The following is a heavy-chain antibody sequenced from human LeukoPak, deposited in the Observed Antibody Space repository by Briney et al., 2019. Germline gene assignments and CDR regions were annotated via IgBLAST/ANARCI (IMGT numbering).Heavy chain of an antibody. D-gene: IGHD3-22*01. J-gene: IGHJ4*02. CDR3: AREAMIVVVIRGHFDY. V-gene: IGHV3-7*01. CDR1: GFIFSNYE. Sequence: GGSLRLSCAASGFIFSNYEMNWVRQAPGKGLEWVANIKQDGSEKYYVDSVKSRFTISRDNAKNSLYLQMNSLRAEDTAVYYCAREAMIVVVIRGHFDYWGQGTLVTVSS. CDR2: IKQDGSEK.